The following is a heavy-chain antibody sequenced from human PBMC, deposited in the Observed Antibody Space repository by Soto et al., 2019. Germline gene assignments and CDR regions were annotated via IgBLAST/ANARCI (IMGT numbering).Heavy chain of an antibody. D-gene: IGHD2-2*01. J-gene: IGHJ4*02. CDR1: GGTFSSYT. V-gene: IGHV1-69*02. CDR2: IIPILGIA. Sequence: QVQLVQSGAEVKKPGSSVKVSCKASGGTFSSYTISWVRQAPGQGLAWMGRIIPILGIANYAQKFQGRVTITADKSASTGDMELSSLCSEATAVYYGAGGAMVVLPPASFDYWGQGTLVTVSS. CDR3: AGGAMVVLPPASFDY.